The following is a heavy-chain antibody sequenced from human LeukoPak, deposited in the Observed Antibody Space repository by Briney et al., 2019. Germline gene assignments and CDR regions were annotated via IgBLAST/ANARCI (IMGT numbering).Heavy chain of an antibody. CDR3: ARDRPNYYDTSGHYYRRDGDY. Sequence: GGSLRLSCAASGFTFSSYAMSWVRQAPGKGLEWVSSITSSGGTTLYAGSVKGQLTISRDNSKNTFYLQLNSLRAEDTAVYYCARDRPNYYDTSGHYYRRDGDYWGQGTLVTVSS. CDR2: ITSSGGTT. J-gene: IGHJ4*02. V-gene: IGHV3-23*01. CDR1: GFTFSSYA. D-gene: IGHD3-22*01.